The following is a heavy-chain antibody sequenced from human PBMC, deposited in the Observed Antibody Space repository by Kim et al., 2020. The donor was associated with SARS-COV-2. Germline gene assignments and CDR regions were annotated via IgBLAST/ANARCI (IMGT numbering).Heavy chain of an antibody. CDR3: ARHRQWLVYYYYGMDV. Sequence: SETLSLTCTVSGGSISSYYWSWIRQPPGKGLEWIGYIYYSGSTNYNPSLKSRVTISVDTSKNQFSLKLSSVTAADTAVYYCARHRQWLVYYYYGMDVWGQGTTVTVSS. CDR2: IYYSGST. CDR1: GGSISSYY. V-gene: IGHV4-59*08. D-gene: IGHD6-19*01. J-gene: IGHJ6*02.